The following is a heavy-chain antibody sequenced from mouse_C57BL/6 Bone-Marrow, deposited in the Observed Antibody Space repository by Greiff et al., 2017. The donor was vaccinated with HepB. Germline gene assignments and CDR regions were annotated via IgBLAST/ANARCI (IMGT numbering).Heavy chain of an antibody. Sequence: QVQLQQSGAELVRPGTSVKVSCKASGYAFTNYLIEWVKQRPGQGLEWIGVINPGSGGTNYNEKFKGKATLTADKYSSTAYMQISSLTSEDSAVYFCARSQNLLWLRRGGFDYWGQGTTLTVSS. CDR3: ARSQNLLWLRRGGFDY. D-gene: IGHD2-2*01. CDR1: GYAFTNYL. J-gene: IGHJ2*01. CDR2: INPGSGGT. V-gene: IGHV1-54*01.